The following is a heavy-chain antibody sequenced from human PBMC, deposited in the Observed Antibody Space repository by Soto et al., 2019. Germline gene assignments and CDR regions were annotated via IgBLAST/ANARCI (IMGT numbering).Heavy chain of an antibody. Sequence: QVQLVQSGAEVKKPGSSVKVSCKASGGTFSSYAISWVRQAPGQGLEWMGGIIPIFGTANYAQKFQGRVXIXAXASTSTAYMELSSLRSEDTAVYYCARFMVRGGWVVDWGQGTLVTVSS. J-gene: IGHJ4*02. D-gene: IGHD3-10*01. CDR2: IIPIFGTA. V-gene: IGHV1-69*12. CDR3: ARFMVRGGWVVD. CDR1: GGTFSSYA.